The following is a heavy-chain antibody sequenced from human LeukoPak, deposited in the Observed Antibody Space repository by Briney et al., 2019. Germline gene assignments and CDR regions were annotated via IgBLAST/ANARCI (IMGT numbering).Heavy chain of an antibody. CDR3: ARGSRGGSFDP. CDR1: GGSISSGSYY. J-gene: IGHJ5*02. V-gene: IGHV4-61*02. Sequence: SETLSLTCTVSGGSISSGSYYWSWIRQPAGKGLEWIGRIYTSGSTNYNPSLKSQVTISVDTSKNQFSLKLSSVTAADTAVYYCARGSRGGSFDPWGQGTLVTVSS. CDR2: IYTSGST. D-gene: IGHD3-10*01.